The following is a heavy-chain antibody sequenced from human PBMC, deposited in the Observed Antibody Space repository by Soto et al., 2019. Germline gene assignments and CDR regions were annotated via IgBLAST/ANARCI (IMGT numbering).Heavy chain of an antibody. V-gene: IGHV4-59*01. D-gene: IGHD2-21*02. Sequence: QVRLQESGPGLVKPSETLSLTCTVSGGSISSYYWSWIRQPPGKGLEWIGYMYNTGSTIHNPSLKSRVTISVDTSKNQFSLKLNSVTAADTAVYYCARDLWGYCGADCYPLDGWGQGTTVTVSS. CDR1: GGSISSYY. J-gene: IGHJ6*02. CDR2: MYNTGST. CDR3: ARDLWGYCGADCYPLDG.